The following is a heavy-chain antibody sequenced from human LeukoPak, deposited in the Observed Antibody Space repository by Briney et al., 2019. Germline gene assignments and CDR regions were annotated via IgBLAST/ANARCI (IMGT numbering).Heavy chain of an antibody. CDR3: AKTMSPYYYDSSGF. D-gene: IGHD3-22*01. CDR2: IRYEGSNK. V-gene: IGHV3-30*02. CDR1: GFTLCSYG. Sequence: GGCLRLSCAASGFTLCSYGMHSVRRAPGEGLEWGAFIRYEGSNKYYADSVKGRFPISTEQSKNTLSRNRHSRTAEDTAVYYCAKTMSPYYYDSSGFWGQGTLVTVSS. J-gene: IGHJ4*02.